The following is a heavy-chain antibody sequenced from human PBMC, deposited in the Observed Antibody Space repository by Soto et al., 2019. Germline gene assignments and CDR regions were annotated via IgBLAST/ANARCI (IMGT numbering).Heavy chain of an antibody. CDR3: AGYSTC. J-gene: IGHJ1*01. D-gene: IGHD5-18*01. V-gene: IGHV3-23*01. Sequence: EVHLLESGGGLVQPGGSLGLSCAASGFSFENYAMTWVRQAPGKGLEWVSSILGNGGRTYYADSVRGRLTISKDNSNSTLFLQMNRLRAEDPATYFSAGYSTCRGRGNLVTVSS. CDR2: ILGNGGRT. CDR1: GFSFENYA.